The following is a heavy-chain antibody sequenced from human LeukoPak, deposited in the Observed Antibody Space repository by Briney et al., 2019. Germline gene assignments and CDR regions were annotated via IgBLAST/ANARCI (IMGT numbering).Heavy chain of an antibody. CDR3: ASADSSSWYRVYMDV. D-gene: IGHD6-13*01. CDR1: GYTFTSYA. J-gene: IGHJ6*03. Sequence: ASVKVSCKASGYTFTSYAMHWVRQAPGQRLEWMGWINAGNGNTKYSQKFQGRVTITRDTSASTAYMELSSLRSEDTAVYYCASADSSSWYRVYMDVWGKGTTVIVSS. CDR2: INAGNGNT. V-gene: IGHV1-3*01.